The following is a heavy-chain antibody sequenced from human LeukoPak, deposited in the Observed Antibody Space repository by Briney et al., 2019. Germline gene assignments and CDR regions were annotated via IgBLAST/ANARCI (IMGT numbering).Heavy chain of an antibody. D-gene: IGHD7-27*01. Sequence: GGSLRLSCAASGFTFSDHYMDWVRQAPGKGLEWVGRIRNKANSYTTQYAASVKGRFTISRDDSKNSLYLQTNSLKTEDTAMYYCARDGILGYWGQGTLVTVSS. CDR2: IRNKANSYTT. CDR1: GFTFSDHY. V-gene: IGHV3-72*01. J-gene: IGHJ4*02. CDR3: ARDGILGY.